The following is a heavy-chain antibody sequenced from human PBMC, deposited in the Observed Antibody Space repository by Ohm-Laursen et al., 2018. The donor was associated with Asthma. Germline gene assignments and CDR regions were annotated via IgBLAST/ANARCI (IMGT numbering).Heavy chain of an antibody. Sequence: SRTLSLTCTVSGDSINSGNKYWSWIRQHPGKGLEWIGYIYYSGLTYSNPSLRSRVIISVDTSKNQFSLNLTSVTAADTAVYYCARGAFYYESTGYYFFDHWGQGALVTVSS. D-gene: IGHD3-22*01. CDR2: IYYSGLT. J-gene: IGHJ4*02. CDR3: ARGAFYYESTGYYFFDH. V-gene: IGHV4-31*03. CDR1: GDSINSGNKY.